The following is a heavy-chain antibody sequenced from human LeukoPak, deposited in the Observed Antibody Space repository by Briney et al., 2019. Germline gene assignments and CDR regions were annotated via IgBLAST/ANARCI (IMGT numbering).Heavy chain of an antibody. Sequence: WASVKVSCKASGYTFTSYGISWVRQAPGQGLEWMGWSGACNGNTNYAQKLQGRVTMTTDTSTSTAYMELRSLRSDDTAVYYCARSNSDYLGYCSSTSCYESYYYYGMDVWGQGTTVTVSS. CDR2: SGACNGNT. CDR1: GYTFTSYG. V-gene: IGHV1-18*01. J-gene: IGHJ6*02. D-gene: IGHD2-2*01. CDR3: ARSNSDYLGYCSSTSCYESYYYYGMDV.